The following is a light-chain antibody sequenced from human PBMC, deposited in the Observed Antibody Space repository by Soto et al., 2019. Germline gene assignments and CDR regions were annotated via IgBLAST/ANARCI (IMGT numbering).Light chain of an antibody. Sequence: DIQLTQSPSFLSASVGDRVTITCRASQGIGDSLAWYQQKPGKAPKLLIYAASTLQSGVPSRFSGSGSGTEFTLTISSLQPEDFATYYCQQLNSYPLITFGQGTRLEMK. V-gene: IGKV1-9*01. CDR2: AAS. CDR1: QGIGDS. J-gene: IGKJ5*01. CDR3: QQLNSYPLIT.